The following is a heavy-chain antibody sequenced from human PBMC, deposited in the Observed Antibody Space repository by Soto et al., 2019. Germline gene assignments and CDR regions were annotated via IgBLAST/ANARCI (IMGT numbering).Heavy chain of an antibody. D-gene: IGHD2-21*02. J-gene: IGHJ4*02. CDR2: IWYDGSNK. Sequence: QVQLVESGGGVVQPGRSLRLSCAASGFTFSSYGMHWVRQAPGKGLEWVAVIWYDGSNKYYADSVKGRFTISRDNSKNTLYLQMNSLRAEDTAVYYWARDVLGDKIDYWGQGTLVTVSS. CDR1: GFTFSSYG. V-gene: IGHV3-33*01. CDR3: ARDVLGDKIDY.